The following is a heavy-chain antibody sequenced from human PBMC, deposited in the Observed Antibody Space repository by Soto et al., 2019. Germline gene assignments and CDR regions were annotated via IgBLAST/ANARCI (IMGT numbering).Heavy chain of an antibody. CDR2: IYYSGST. CDR3: ARPRGVDNGMDV. Sequence: PSETLSLTCTVPGGSISSSSYYWGWIRQPPGKGLEWIGSIYYSGSTYYNPSLKSRVTISVDTSKNQFSLKLSSVTAADTAVYYCARPRGVDNGMDVWGQGNTVTVSS. CDR1: GGSISSSSYY. D-gene: IGHD3-10*01. J-gene: IGHJ6*02. V-gene: IGHV4-39*01.